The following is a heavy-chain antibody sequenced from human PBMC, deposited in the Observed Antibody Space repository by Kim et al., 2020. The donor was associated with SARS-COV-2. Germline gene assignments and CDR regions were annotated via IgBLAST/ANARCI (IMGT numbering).Heavy chain of an antibody. V-gene: IGHV4-61*01. CDR2: IYYSGST. Sequence: SETLSLTCTVSGGSVSSGSYDWSWIRQPPGKGLEWIGYIYYSGSTNYNPSLKSRVTISVDTSKNQFSLKLSSVTAADTAVYYCARVCVGGYDWGRYYFDYWAPGTLVTVSS. J-gene: IGHJ4*02. CDR1: GGSVSSGSYD. D-gene: IGHD5-12*01. CDR3: ARVCVGGYDWGRYYFDY.